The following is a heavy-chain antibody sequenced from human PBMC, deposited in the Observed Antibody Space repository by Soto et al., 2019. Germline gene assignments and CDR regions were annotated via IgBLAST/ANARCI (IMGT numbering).Heavy chain of an antibody. CDR1: GYTFTSYG. D-gene: IGHD6-19*01. CDR2: ISAYNGNT. V-gene: IGHV1-18*04. J-gene: IGHJ4*02. CDR3: ATSVAGTRDYFDY. Sequence: ASVKVSCKASGYTFTSYGISGVREAPGQGLEWMGWISAYNGNTNYAQKLQGRVTMTTDTSTSTAYMELRSLRSDDTAVYYCATSVAGTRDYFDYWGQGTLVTVSS.